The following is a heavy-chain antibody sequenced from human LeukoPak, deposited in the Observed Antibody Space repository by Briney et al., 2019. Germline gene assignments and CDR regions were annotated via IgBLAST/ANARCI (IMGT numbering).Heavy chain of an antibody. V-gene: IGHV3-23*01. J-gene: IGHJ4*02. D-gene: IGHD3-22*01. Sequence: GGSLRLSCAASGFTFSSYAMSWVRQAPGKGLEWVSAISGSGGSTYYADSVKGRFTISRDNSKNTLYLQKNSLRAEDTAVYYCAKARTSGYYRGFDYWGQGTLVTVSS. CDR2: ISGSGGST. CDR3: AKARTSGYYRGFDY. CDR1: GFTFSSYA.